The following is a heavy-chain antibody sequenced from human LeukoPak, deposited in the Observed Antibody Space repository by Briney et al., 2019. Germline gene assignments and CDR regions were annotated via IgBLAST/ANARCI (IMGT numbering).Heavy chain of an antibody. CDR2: VNTKSGNT. J-gene: IGHJ4*02. V-gene: IGHV1-8*03. CDR3: ATARIAVAVGPHFDY. CDR1: GYTFTRYD. D-gene: IGHD6-19*01. Sequence: GASVKVSCKASGYTFTRYDINWVRQAPGQGLEWLGWVNTKSGNTGSAQNFQGRVTITRDTSINTAYMELSSLRSEDTAVYYCATARIAVAVGPHFDYWGQGTLVTVSS.